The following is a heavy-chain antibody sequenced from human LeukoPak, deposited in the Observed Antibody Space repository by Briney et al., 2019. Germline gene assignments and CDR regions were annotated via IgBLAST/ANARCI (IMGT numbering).Heavy chain of an antibody. Sequence: GESLKISCKGSGVTFINFWIGWVRQMPGKGLEWMGIIYPRDSDTRYSPSFQGQITISADKSLSTAYLQWSSLKASDTAIYYCARWSSGFDYWGQGTLVTVSS. CDR2: IYPRDSDT. J-gene: IGHJ4*02. CDR1: GVTFINFW. V-gene: IGHV5-51*01. D-gene: IGHD3-22*01. CDR3: ARWSSGFDY.